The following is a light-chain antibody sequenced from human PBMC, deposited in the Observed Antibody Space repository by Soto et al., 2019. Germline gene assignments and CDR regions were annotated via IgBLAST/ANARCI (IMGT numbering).Light chain of an antibody. J-gene: IGLJ2*01. V-gene: IGLV1-40*01. CDR3: QSYDSSLSGSDVV. CDR1: SSNIGAGYD. Sequence: QAVVTQPPSVSGAPGQRVTISCTGSSSNIGAGYDVHWYQQLPGTAPKLLIYGNSNRPSGVPDRFSGSKSGTSASLAITGLQAEDEAVYYCQSYDSSLSGSDVVFGGGTQLTVL. CDR2: GNS.